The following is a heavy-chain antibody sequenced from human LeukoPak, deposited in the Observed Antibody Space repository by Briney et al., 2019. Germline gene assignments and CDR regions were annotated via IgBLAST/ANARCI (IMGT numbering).Heavy chain of an antibody. CDR2: IKSKTDGGTT. CDR3: TTGDYYGSGSYYKFVDY. J-gene: IGHJ4*02. D-gene: IGHD3-10*01. V-gene: IGHV3-15*01. CDR1: GFTFSSYA. Sequence: PGGSLRLSCAASGFTFSSYAMSWVRQAPGKGLEWVGRIKSKTDGGTTDYAAPVKGRFTISRDDSKNTLYLQMNSLKTEDTAVYYCTTGDYYGSGSYYKFVDYWGQGALVTVSS.